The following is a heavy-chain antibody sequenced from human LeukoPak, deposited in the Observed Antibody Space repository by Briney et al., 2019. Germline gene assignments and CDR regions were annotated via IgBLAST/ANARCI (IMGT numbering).Heavy chain of an antibody. CDR1: GYTFTGYY. D-gene: IGHD3-10*01. Sequence: EASVKVSCKASGYTFTGYYMHWVRQAPGQGLEWMGRINPNSGGTNYAQKFQGRVTMTRDTSISTAYMELSRLRSDDTAVYYCARVGSMVRGVKDGRVFDYGGQGTLVTVSS. CDR3: ARVGSMVRGVKDGRVFDY. V-gene: IGHV1-2*06. J-gene: IGHJ4*02. CDR2: INPNSGGT.